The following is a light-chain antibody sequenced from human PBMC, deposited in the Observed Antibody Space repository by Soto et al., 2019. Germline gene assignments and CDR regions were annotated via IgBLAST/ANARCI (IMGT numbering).Light chain of an antibody. CDR2: AAS. CDR1: QGISSY. CDR3: QQLNSYSIFT. J-gene: IGKJ3*01. Sequence: DIQLTQSPSFLSASVGDRVTITCRASQGISSYLAWYQQKPGKAPKLLIYAASTLQSGVPSRFSGSGSGTEFTLTISSRQPEDFATYYCQQLNSYSIFTFGPGTKVDIK. V-gene: IGKV1-9*01.